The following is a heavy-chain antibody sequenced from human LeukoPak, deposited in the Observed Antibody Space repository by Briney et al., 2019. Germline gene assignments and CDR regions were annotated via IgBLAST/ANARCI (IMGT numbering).Heavy chain of an antibody. J-gene: IGHJ4*02. V-gene: IGHV4-4*07. Sequence: SETLSLTCTVSGGSISTYYWSWIRRPAGKGLEWIGRTSGSTTYNPSLKSRVTMSLDTSKNQLSLKLISVTAADTAVYYCARGEGSRLPFDYWGQGTLVTVSS. CDR1: GGSISTYY. CDR3: ARGEGSRLPFDY. D-gene: IGHD4-11*01. CDR2: TSGST.